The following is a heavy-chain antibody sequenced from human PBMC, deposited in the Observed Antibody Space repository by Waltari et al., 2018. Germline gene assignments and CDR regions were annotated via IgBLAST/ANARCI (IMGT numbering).Heavy chain of an antibody. V-gene: IGHV4-34*01. J-gene: IGHJ6*02. CDR1: GGSFIGYY. Sequence: QVQLQQWGAGLFKPSETLSLPCAVYGGSFIGYYWSWIRQPPGKGLEWIGEINHSGSTNYNPSLKSRVTISVDTSKNQFSLKLSSVTAADTAVYYCARGRVVRGVIIGYYYYGMDVWGQGTTVTVSS. CDR2: INHSGST. CDR3: ARGRVVRGVIIGYYYYGMDV. D-gene: IGHD3-10*01.